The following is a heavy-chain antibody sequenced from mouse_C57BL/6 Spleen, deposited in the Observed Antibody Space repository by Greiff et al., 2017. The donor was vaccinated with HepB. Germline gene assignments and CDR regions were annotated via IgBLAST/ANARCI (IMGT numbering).Heavy chain of an antibody. CDR2: IDPSDSYT. J-gene: IGHJ2*01. CDR1: GYTFTSYW. CDR3: ARGRWVLAY. Sequence: QVQLQQPGAELVMPGASVKLSCKASGYTFTSYWMHWVKQRPGQGLEWIGEIDPSDSYTNYNQKFKGKSTLTVDKSSSTAYMQLSSLTSEDSAVYYCARGRWVLAYWGQGTTLTVSS. V-gene: IGHV1-69*01. D-gene: IGHD2-3*01.